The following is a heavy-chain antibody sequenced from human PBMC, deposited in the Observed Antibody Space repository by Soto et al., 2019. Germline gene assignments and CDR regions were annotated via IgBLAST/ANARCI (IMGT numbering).Heavy chain of an antibody. CDR1: GGSFSGYY. V-gene: IGHV4-34*01. CDR3: ARAPADWPFDY. CDR2: INHSGST. D-gene: IGHD3-9*01. J-gene: IGHJ4*02. Sequence: SETLSLTCAVYGGSFSGYYWSWIRQPPGKGLEWIGEINHSGSTNYNPSLKSRVTISVDTSKNQFSLELTSVTAADTAVYYCARAPADWPFDYWGQGSLVTVSS.